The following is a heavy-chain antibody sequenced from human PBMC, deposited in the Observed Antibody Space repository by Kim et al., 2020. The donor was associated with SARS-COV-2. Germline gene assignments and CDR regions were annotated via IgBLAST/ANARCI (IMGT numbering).Heavy chain of an antibody. V-gene: IGHV1-69*13. D-gene: IGHD2-8*01. CDR2: IIPIFGTA. Sequence: SVKVSCKASGGTFSSYAISWVRQAPGQGLEWMGGIIPIFGTANYAQKFQGRVTITADESTSTAYMELSSLRSEDTAVYYCARTLLGARCPDYWGQGTLVTVSS. CDR1: GGTFSSYA. J-gene: IGHJ4*02. CDR3: ARTLLGARCPDY.